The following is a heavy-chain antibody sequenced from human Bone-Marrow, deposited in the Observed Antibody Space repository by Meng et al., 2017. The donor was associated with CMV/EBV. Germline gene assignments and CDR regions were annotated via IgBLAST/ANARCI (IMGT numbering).Heavy chain of an antibody. CDR1: GGTFSGYY. D-gene: IGHD6-19*01. J-gene: IGHJ4*02. CDR3: ARRSWVNSGWDVDY. CDR2: INERGNT. Sequence: SETLSLPCAVYGGTFSGYYWNWIRQPAGKGLEWIGEINERGNTNYNPSLKSRVTTSVDTSKNQFSLRLTSVTAADTAVYFSARRSWVNSGWDVDYWGQGTRVTVSS. V-gene: IGHV4-34*01.